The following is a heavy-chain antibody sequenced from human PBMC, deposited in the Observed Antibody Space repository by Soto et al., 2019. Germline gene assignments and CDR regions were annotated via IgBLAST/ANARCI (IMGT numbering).Heavy chain of an antibody. V-gene: IGHV1-69*06. CDR3: AEAVAGRNWFDP. CDR1: GGTFSSYA. Sequence: GASVKVSCKASGGTFSSYAISWVRQAPGQGLEWMGGIIPIFGTANYAQKFQGRVTITADKSTSTAYMELSSLRSEDTAVHYCAEAVAGRNWFDPWGQGTLVTVSS. D-gene: IGHD6-19*01. J-gene: IGHJ5*02. CDR2: IIPIFGTA.